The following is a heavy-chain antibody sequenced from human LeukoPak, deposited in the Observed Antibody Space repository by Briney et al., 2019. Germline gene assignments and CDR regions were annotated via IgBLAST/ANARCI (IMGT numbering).Heavy chain of an antibody. CDR1: GGSFSGYY. Sequence: SETLSLTCAVYGGSFSGYYWSWIRQPPGKGLEWIGEINHSGSTNYNPSLKSRVTISVDTSKNQFSLKLSSVTAADTAVYYCARQRLSRATPRLYDILTGRKGSASPGDAFDIWGQGTMVTVSS. CDR2: INHSGST. V-gene: IGHV4-34*01. CDR3: ARQRLSRATPRLYDILTGRKGSASPGDAFDI. J-gene: IGHJ3*02. D-gene: IGHD3-9*01.